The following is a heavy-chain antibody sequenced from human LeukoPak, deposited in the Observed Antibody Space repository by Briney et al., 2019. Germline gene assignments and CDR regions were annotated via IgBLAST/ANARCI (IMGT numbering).Heavy chain of an antibody. Sequence: GGSLRLSCTASGFSFGDYAMTWVRQAPGKGLEWVCFIRSKAFGGTTEYAASVKDRFTISRDDSESVVFLQMDSLKTEDTAVYYCARRSGMSNGDAFDVWGLGTMVTVSS. CDR1: GFSFGDYA. J-gene: IGHJ3*01. V-gene: IGHV3-49*04. D-gene: IGHD5/OR15-5a*01. CDR2: IRSKAFGGTT. CDR3: ARRSGMSNGDAFDV.